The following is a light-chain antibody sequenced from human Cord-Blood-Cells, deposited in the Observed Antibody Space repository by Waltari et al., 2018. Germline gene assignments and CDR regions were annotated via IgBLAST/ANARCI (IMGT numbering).Light chain of an antibody. CDR2: DVS. Sequence: QSALTQPRSVSGSPGPSVTISCTGTSSDVCGYNYVSWYQQHPGKAPKLMIYDVSKRPSGVPDRFSGSKSGNTASLTISGLQAEDEADYYCCSYAGSYNWVFGGGTKLTVL. J-gene: IGLJ3*02. CDR1: SSDVCGYNY. V-gene: IGLV2-11*01. CDR3: CSYAGSYNWV.